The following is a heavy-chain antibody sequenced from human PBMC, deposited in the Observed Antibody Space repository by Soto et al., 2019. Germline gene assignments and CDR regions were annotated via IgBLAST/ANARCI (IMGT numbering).Heavy chain of an antibody. J-gene: IGHJ4*01. CDR1: GGSISSGGYY. CDR2: IYYSGST. CDR3: ARSGIAARPRALDY. V-gene: IGHV4-31*03. D-gene: IGHD6-6*01. Sequence: PSETLSVTCTVSGGSISSGGYYWSWIRQHPGKGLEWIGYIYYSGSTYYNPSLKSRVTISVDTSKNQFSLKLSSVTAADTAVYYCARSGIAARPRALDYWGHGTLVTVSS.